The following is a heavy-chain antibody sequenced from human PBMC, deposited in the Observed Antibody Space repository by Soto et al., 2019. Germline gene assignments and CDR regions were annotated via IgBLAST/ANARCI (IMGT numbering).Heavy chain of an antibody. CDR2: INPNSGGT. V-gene: IGHV1-2*04. CDR3: ARGRAWAHFGY. CDR1: GYTFTGYD. D-gene: IGHD1-26*01. J-gene: IGHJ4*02. Sequence: ASVKVSCKASGYTFTGYDMHWVRQAPGQGLEWMGWINPNSGGTNYAQKFQGWVTMTRDTSISTAYMELSSLRVEDLAVYFCARGRAWAHFGYWGQGTLVTVSS.